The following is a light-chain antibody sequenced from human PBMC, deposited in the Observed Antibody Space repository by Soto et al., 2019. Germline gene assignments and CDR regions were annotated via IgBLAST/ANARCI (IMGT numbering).Light chain of an antibody. CDR2: AAS. J-gene: IGKJ5*01. CDR3: QQLDSFPLT. Sequence: DIQVTQSPSSLSASVGDRVTITCRASRGINNYLAWYQKKPGRAPKLLIYAASSLQSGVPVRFSGSGSGTDFTLSISSLEPEDVATYYCQQLDSFPLTFGQGTRLEIK. CDR1: RGINNY. V-gene: IGKV1-12*01.